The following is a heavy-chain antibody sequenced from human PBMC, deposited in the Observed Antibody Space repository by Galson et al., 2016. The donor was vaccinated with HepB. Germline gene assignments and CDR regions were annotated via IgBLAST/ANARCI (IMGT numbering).Heavy chain of an antibody. CDR3: ARRSGVAATDDYYYYMDV. D-gene: IGHD2-15*01. Sequence: QSGAEVKKPGESLRISCKGSGYSFTSYWITWVRQMPGKGLEWMGTIDPSDSYTNYSPSFQGHVTISADKSISTAYLQWSSLKASDTAMYYCARRSGVAATDDYYYYMDVWGKGTTVTVSS. CDR1: GYSFTSYW. V-gene: IGHV5-10-1*01. J-gene: IGHJ6*03. CDR2: IDPSDSYT.